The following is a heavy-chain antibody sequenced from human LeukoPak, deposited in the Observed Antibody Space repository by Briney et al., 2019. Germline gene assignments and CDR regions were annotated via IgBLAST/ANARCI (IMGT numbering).Heavy chain of an antibody. CDR3: AQGGAVILLDPLDY. Sequence: GGSLRLSCAASGFTFSSYAMSWVRQAPGTGLEWVSGISGSGGSTDYADSVKGRFTISRDNSKNTLFLQMNSLRAEDTAVYFCAQGGAVILLDPLDYWGQGTLVTVSS. CDR1: GFTFSSYA. V-gene: IGHV3-23*01. D-gene: IGHD1-1*01. CDR2: ISGSGGST. J-gene: IGHJ4*02.